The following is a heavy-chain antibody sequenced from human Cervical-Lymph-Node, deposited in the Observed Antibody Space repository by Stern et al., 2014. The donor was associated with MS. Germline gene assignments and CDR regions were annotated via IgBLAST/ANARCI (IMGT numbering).Heavy chain of an antibody. Sequence: QVQLVQSGDEVKKPGSSVTVSCKASRDTFSHYALSWVRQAPEHGLEWMGGIIPGLGTTSYAQKFQGRITISADTSTNTLYMELNSLRSEDTAVYFCARDQGDYGSGSEDSWFDPWGQGTLVTVSS. D-gene: IGHD3-10*01. CDR1: RDTFSHYA. CDR3: ARDQGDYGSGSEDSWFDP. V-gene: IGHV1-69*06. J-gene: IGHJ5*02. CDR2: IIPGLGTT.